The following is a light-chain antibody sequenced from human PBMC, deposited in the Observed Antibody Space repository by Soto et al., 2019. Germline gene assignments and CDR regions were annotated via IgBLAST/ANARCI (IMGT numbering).Light chain of an antibody. CDR3: QQYRYSLT. CDR2: GAS. CDR1: QSVPSSH. Sequence: EIVLTQSPGTLSLSPGQRATLSWRASQSVPSSHLAWYQQRPGQAPRLLIYGASTRATDIPDRFSGSGSGTDFSLTISRLEPEDFAVYYCQQYRYSLTFGGGTKVEIK. V-gene: IGKV3-20*01. J-gene: IGKJ4*01.